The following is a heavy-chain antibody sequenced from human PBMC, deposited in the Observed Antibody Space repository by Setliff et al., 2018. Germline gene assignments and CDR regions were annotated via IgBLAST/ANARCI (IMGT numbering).Heavy chain of an antibody. CDR2: IYPGDSDT. CDR1: GYRFTSYW. D-gene: IGHD3-22*01. V-gene: IGHV5-51*01. J-gene: IGHJ6*02. Sequence: PGESLKISCKGSGYRFTSYWIGWVRQMPGKGLGWMGIIYPGDSDTRYSPSFQGQVTISADKSISTAYLQWSSLKASDTAMYYCARYDSSGYHYYYGMDVWGQGTAVTVSS. CDR3: ARYDSSGYHYYYGMDV.